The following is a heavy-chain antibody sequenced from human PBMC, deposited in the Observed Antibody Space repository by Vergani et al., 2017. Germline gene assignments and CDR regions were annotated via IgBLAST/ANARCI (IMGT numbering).Heavy chain of an antibody. J-gene: IGHJ5*02. D-gene: IGHD3-3*01. CDR2: IYYSGST. Sequence: QLQLQESGPGLVKPSETLSLTCTVSGGSISSSSYYWGWIRQPPGKGLEWIGSIYYSGSTYYNPSLKSRVTISVDTSKNQFSLKLSSVTAADTAVYYCARAYYDFWSGYYGRVRWFDPWGQGTLVTVSS. CDR3: ARAYYDFWSGYYGRVRWFDP. V-gene: IGHV4-39*01. CDR1: GGSISSSSYY.